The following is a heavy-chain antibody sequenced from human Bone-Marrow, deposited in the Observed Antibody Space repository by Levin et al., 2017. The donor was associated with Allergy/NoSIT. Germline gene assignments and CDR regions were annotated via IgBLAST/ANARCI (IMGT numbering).Heavy chain of an antibody. Sequence: GGSLRLSCAASGFTFSSYAMHWVRQAPGKGLEWVAVISYDGSNKYYADSVKGRFTISRDNSKNTLYLQMNSLRAEDTAVYYCARDRIVATINYGMDVWGQGTTVTVSS. D-gene: IGHD5-12*01. J-gene: IGHJ6*02. V-gene: IGHV3-30-3*01. CDR3: ARDRIVATINYGMDV. CDR1: GFTFSSYA. CDR2: ISYDGSNK.